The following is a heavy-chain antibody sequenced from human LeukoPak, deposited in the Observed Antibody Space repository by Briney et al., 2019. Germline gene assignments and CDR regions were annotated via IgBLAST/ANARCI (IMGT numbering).Heavy chain of an antibody. D-gene: IGHD4-23*01. J-gene: IGHJ4*02. Sequence: PSETLSFTCTVSGGSISSYYWSWIRQPAGKGLEWIGRVYTSGSPNYNPSLESRVTMSVDTSKNQFSLNLSSVTAADTAVYYCARGGYGASSGFDYWGQGTLVTVSS. CDR3: ARGGYGASSGFDY. V-gene: IGHV4-4*07. CDR1: GGSISSYY. CDR2: VYTSGSP.